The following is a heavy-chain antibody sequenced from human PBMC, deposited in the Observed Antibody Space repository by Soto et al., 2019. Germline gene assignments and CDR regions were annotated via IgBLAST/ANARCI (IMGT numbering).Heavy chain of an antibody. CDR3: ARDRVYRRSSDYSYYYAMDV. Sequence: QVQLVGSGGGVVQPGRSLRLSCAASGFTFSAYAMHWVRQAPGKGLEWVAVISDDGSSKYYADSVKGRFTISRDISKNTLYLQMNSLRAEDTAVYFCARDRVYRRSSDYSYYYAMDVRGQGTTVTVSS. V-gene: IGHV3-30-3*01. J-gene: IGHJ6*02. CDR1: GFTFSAYA. CDR2: ISDDGSSK. D-gene: IGHD6-6*01.